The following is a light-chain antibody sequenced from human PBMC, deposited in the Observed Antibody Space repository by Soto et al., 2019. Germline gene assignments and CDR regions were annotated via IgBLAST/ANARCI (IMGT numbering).Light chain of an antibody. CDR3: LFYDSSLSGSVV. J-gene: IGLJ2*01. V-gene: IGLV1-40*01. CDR1: SSNIGAGYD. Sequence: QSVLTQPPSVSGAPGQRVTISCTGSSSNIGAGYDVHWYQQLPGTAPKLLIYGNSNRPSGVPDRFSGSKSGTSASLAITGLQAEDEADYYCLFYDSSLSGSVVFGGGTKLT. CDR2: GNS.